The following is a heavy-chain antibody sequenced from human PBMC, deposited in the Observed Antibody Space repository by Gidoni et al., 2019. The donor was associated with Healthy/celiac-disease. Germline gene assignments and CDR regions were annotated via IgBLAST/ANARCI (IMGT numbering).Heavy chain of an antibody. CDR2: INAGNGNT. J-gene: IGHJ5*02. CDR1: GYTFTSYA. D-gene: IGHD6-13*01. V-gene: IGHV1-3*01. CDR3: ARDQLAAAKTLNWFDP. Sequence: QVQLVQSGAEVKKPGASVKVSCKASGYTFTSYAMHWVRQAPGQRLEWMGWINAGNGNTKYSQKFQGRVTITRDTSASTAYMELSSLRSEDTAVYYCARDQLAAAKTLNWFDPWGQGTLVTVSS.